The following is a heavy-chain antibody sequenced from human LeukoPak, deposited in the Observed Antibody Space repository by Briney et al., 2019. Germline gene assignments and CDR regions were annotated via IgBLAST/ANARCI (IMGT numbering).Heavy chain of an antibody. CDR3: ARDGAPYYDYVWGSYRYKSPDY. V-gene: IGHV3-30-3*01. J-gene: IGHJ4*02. CDR1: GFTFSSYA. Sequence: PGGSLRLSCAASGFTFSSYAMHWVRQAPGKGLEWVAVISYDGSYKYYADSVKGRFTISRDNSKNTLYLQMNSLRAEDTAVHYCARDGAPYYDYVWGSYRYKSPDYWGQGTLVTVSS. CDR2: ISYDGSYK. D-gene: IGHD3-16*02.